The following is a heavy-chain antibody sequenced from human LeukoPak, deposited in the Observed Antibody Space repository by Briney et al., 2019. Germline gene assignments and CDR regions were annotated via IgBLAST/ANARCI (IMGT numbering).Heavy chain of an antibody. CDR1: GYTFTGYY. D-gene: IGHD3-16*01. CDR3: ATPFNILGGSYFDY. Sequence: ASVKVSCKASGYTFTGYYMHWVRQAPGQGLEWMGWINPNSGGTNYAQKFQGRVTMTRDASISTAYMELSRLRSDDTAVYYCATPFNILGGSYFDYWGQGTLVTVSS. CDR2: INPNSGGT. J-gene: IGHJ4*02. V-gene: IGHV1-2*02.